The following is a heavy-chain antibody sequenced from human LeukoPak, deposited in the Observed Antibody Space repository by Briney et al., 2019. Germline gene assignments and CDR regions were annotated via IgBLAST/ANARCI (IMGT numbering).Heavy chain of an antibody. D-gene: IGHD3-9*01. Sequence: GESLKISCKGSGDSFINYWIGWVRQMPGKGLEWMGIIYPDDSDTRYSPSFQGQVTISADKSISTTYLQWSSLKASDTAMYYCARQSTRYIRDAFDIWGQGTMATVSS. CDR3: ARQSTRYIRDAFDI. J-gene: IGHJ3*02. V-gene: IGHV5-51*01. CDR2: IYPDDSDT. CDR1: GDSFINYW.